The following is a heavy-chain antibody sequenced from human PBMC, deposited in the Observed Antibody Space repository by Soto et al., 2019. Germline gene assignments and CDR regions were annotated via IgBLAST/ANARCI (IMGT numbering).Heavy chain of an antibody. Sequence: GGSLRLSCAASGFTFNTYAMSWVRQAPGKGLEWVSSVSGGGARPYYADSVKGRFTISRDNSKNTLYLQVNSLRAEDTAVYYCAKQAGYSSDPFDYWGQGALVTVSS. J-gene: IGHJ4*02. D-gene: IGHD6-19*01. CDR2: VSGGGARP. CDR3: AKQAGYSSDPFDY. V-gene: IGHV3-23*01. CDR1: GFTFNTYA.